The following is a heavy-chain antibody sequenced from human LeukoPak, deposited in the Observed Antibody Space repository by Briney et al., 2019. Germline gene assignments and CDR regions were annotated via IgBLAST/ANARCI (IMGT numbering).Heavy chain of an antibody. Sequence: PGESLRLSCAASGFTFSSYSMNWVRQAPGKGLEWVSSISSSSSYIYYADSVKGRFTISRDNAKNSLFLQMNSLRAEDTAVYYCARFYAPHSSGWYVGYWGQGTLVTVFS. J-gene: IGHJ4*02. CDR3: ARFYAPHSSGWYVGY. V-gene: IGHV3-21*01. CDR1: GFTFSSYS. D-gene: IGHD6-19*01. CDR2: ISSSSSYI.